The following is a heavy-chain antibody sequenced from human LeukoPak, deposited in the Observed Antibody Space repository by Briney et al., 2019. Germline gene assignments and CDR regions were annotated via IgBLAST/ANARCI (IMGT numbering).Heavy chain of an antibody. CDR1: GFTFSSYA. J-gene: IGHJ4*02. D-gene: IGHD3-3*01. CDR2: ISGSGGST. CDR3: ARRRITIFGVARGHFDY. Sequence: EGSLRLSCAASGFTFSSYAMSWVRQAPGKGLEWVSAISGSGGSTYYADSVKGRFTISRDNSKNTLYLQMNSLRAEDTAVYHCARRRITIFGVARGHFDYWGQGTLVTVSS. V-gene: IGHV3-23*01.